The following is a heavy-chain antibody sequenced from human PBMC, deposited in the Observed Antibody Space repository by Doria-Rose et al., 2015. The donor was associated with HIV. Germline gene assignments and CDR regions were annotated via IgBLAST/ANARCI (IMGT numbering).Heavy chain of an antibody. D-gene: IGHD3-22*01. CDR2: ISSSSEYI. Sequence: VQLVQSGGGLVKPGGSLRLSCAASGFTFSRYSMNWVCQAPGKGLEGVSSISSSSEYIYYVDSVQGRFTISRDNAKNSVYLQMNSLRTEDTAVYYCARDHYDSGGYYSDWGQGTLVTVSS. J-gene: IGHJ4*02. CDR3: ARDHYDSGGYYSD. V-gene: IGHV3-21*03. CDR1: GFTFSRYS.